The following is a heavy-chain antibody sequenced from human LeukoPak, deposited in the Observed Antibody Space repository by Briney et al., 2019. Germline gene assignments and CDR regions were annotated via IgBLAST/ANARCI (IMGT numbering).Heavy chain of an antibody. Sequence: PGESLKISCKGSGYTFSSYEMNWVRQAPGKGLEWVSYISSSGSTIYYADSVKGRFTISRDNAKNSLYLQMNSLRAEDTAVYYCARAGYCSGGSCYYMSFGMDVWGKGTTVTVSS. J-gene: IGHJ6*04. CDR1: GYTFSSYE. D-gene: IGHD2-15*01. V-gene: IGHV3-48*03. CDR3: ARAGYCSGGSCYYMSFGMDV. CDR2: ISSSGSTI.